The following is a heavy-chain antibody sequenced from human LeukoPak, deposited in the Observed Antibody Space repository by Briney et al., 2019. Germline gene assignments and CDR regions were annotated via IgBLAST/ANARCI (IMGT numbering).Heavy chain of an antibody. D-gene: IGHD4-17*01. CDR1: GVSFNDYY. CDR3: TRMTTGHDY. Sequence: LETLSLTCAVSGVSFNDYYWSWVRQTPGRGLEWIGEINHSGYTNDSPSLKSRVTLSIDTSRKQFSLNLRSVTVADTGIYYCTRMTTGHDYWGQGTLVTVSS. V-gene: IGHV4-34*01. CDR2: INHSGYT. J-gene: IGHJ4*02.